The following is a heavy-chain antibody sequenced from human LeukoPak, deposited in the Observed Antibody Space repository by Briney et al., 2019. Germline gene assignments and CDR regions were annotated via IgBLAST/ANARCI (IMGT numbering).Heavy chain of an antibody. V-gene: IGHV3-30*02. J-gene: IGHJ4*02. CDR3: AKDSLYSRSSGQGWEFDY. CDR1: GFTFSGYG. Sequence: GGSLRLSCASSGFTFSGYGMHWVRRAPGKGLEWVAFIWYDGAKEHYADSVKGRFTISRDNSKNTLFLRMNSLRAEDTAVYFCAKDSLYSRSSGQGWEFDYWGQGTLVTVSS. CDR2: IWYDGAKE. D-gene: IGHD6-6*01.